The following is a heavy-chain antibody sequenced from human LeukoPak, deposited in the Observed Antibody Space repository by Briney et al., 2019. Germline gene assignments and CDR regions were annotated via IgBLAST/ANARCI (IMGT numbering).Heavy chain of an antibody. CDR3: ARVFGFYDSSGYSVDAFDI. J-gene: IGHJ3*02. D-gene: IGHD3-22*01. Sequence: ASVKVSCKASGYTFTSYGISWVRQAPGQGLEWMGWISAYNGNTNYAQKLQGRVTMTTVTSTSTAYMELRSLRSDDTAVYYCARVFGFYDSSGYSVDAFDIWGQGTMVTVSS. CDR2: ISAYNGNT. CDR1: GYTFTSYG. V-gene: IGHV1-18*01.